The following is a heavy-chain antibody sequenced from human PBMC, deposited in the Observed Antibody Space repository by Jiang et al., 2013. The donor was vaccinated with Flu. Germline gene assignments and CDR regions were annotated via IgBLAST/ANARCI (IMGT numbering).Heavy chain of an antibody. D-gene: IGHD3-10*01. CDR2: SSSGSTI. CDR3: AFDGSRGY. Sequence: SSSGSTIYYADSVKGRXTISRDNAKNSLYLQMNSLRAEDTAVYYCAFDGSRGYWGQGTLVTVSS. J-gene: IGHJ4*02. V-gene: IGHV3-48*03.